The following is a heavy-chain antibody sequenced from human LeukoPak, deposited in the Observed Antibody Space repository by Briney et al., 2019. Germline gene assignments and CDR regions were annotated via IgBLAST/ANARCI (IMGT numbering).Heavy chain of an antibody. CDR2: ISGSGGSGGST. V-gene: IGHV3-23*01. CDR3: AKGAYYDL. CDR1: GLTFSSYA. J-gene: IGHJ4*02. D-gene: IGHD3-22*01. Sequence: PGGSLRLSCAASGLTFSSYAMSWVRQAPGKGLEWVSAISGSGGSGGSTYYPDSVKGRFTISRDNSKNTLYLQMNSLRAEDTAVYYCAKGAYYDLWGQGTLVTVSS.